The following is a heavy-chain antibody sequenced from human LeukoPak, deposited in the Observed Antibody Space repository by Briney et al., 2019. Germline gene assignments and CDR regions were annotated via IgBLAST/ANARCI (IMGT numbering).Heavy chain of an antibody. CDR3: AKQFVDI. CDR2: ISETGDRT. V-gene: IGHV3-23*01. CDR1: GFPFSSYA. J-gene: IGHJ5*02. D-gene: IGHD5-24*01. Sequence: GGSLRLSCAASGFPFSSYAMNWVRQAPGKGLEWVSAISETGDRTHYADSVKGRFTVSRDNPKDTLYLQMDSLGGEDTAVYYCAKQFVDIWGQGTLVTVSS.